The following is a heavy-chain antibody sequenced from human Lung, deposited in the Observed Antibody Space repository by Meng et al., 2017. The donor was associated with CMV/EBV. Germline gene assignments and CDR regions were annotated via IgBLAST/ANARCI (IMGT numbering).Heavy chain of an antibody. CDR2: ISAYNGNT. J-gene: IGHJ5*02. CDR3: ARGKYSNYELDWFHP. CDR1: GYTFTSYG. V-gene: IGHV1-18*01. Sequence: SVKVSXXASGYTFTSYGITWVRQAPGQGLEWMGWISAYNGNTNYAQKLRGRVTMTTDTSTSTAYMELRSLRSDDTAVYYCARGKYSNYELDWFHPWGQGTXVTVSS. D-gene: IGHD4-11*01.